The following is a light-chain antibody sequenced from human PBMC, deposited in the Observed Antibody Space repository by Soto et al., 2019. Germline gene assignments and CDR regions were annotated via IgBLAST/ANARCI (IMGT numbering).Light chain of an antibody. Sequence: IVVTQSPGTLSLSSRERATISCRASQSVSNNYLAWYQQQPGQAPRLLIYGASNRATGIPDRFSGSGSGTDFTLTISRLEPEDFAVYYCQQYGSSGTFGQGTKVDIK. J-gene: IGKJ1*01. CDR1: QSVSNNY. CDR2: GAS. V-gene: IGKV3-20*01. CDR3: QQYGSSGT.